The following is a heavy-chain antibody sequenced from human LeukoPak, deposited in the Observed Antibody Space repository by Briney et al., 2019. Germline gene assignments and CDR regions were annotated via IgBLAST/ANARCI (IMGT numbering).Heavy chain of an antibody. CDR1: GFTFSSYA. D-gene: IGHD3-22*01. Sequence: GGSLRLSCAASGFTFSSYAMHWVRQAPGKGLEWVAVISYDGSNKYYADSVKGRFTISRDNSKNTLYLQMNSLRAEDTAVYYCARISEIDYYDSSGYPDYWGQGTLVTVSS. V-gene: IGHV3-30*04. J-gene: IGHJ4*02. CDR3: ARISEIDYYDSSGYPDY. CDR2: ISYDGSNK.